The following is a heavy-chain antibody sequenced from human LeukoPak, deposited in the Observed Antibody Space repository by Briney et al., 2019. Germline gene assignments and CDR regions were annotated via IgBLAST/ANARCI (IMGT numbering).Heavy chain of an antibody. D-gene: IGHD1-1*01. CDR3: ARDWKTNSFDY. CDR2: ISSSASTI. J-gene: IGHJ4*02. V-gene: IGHV3-48*03. Sequence: GGSLRLSCAASGFTFRSYEMNWVRQAPGKGLEWVSHISSSASTIYYADSVKGRFTISRDNAKNSLYLQMNSLRAEDTAVYYCARDWKTNSFDYWGQGTLVTVSS. CDR1: GFTFRSYE.